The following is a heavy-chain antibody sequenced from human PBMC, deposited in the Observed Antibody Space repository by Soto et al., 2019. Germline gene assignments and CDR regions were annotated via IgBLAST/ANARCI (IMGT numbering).Heavy chain of an antibody. CDR2: IKEDGSVK. CDR3: GTDRWGGAFDM. J-gene: IGHJ3*02. CDR1: GFTFSSYW. Sequence: ESGGGLVQPGGSLRLSCAVSGFTFSSYWMAWVRQTPGKGLEFVANIKEDGSVKNYVDFVKGRFNIARDNAKNSLYLEMNSLRAEDTAVYYCGTDRWGGAFDMWGQGTMVTVSS. V-gene: IGHV3-7*01. D-gene: IGHD7-27*01.